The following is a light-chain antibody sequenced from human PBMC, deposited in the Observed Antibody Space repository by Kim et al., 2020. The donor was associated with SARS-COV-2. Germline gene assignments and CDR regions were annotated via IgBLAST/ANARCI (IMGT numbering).Light chain of an antibody. CDR3: LQHNSYPIT. V-gene: IGKV1-17*01. J-gene: IGKJ5*01. CDR1: QDIRNE. Sequence: ASVGDRVPITCRASQDIRNELGWYQQNPGRAPKRLSYGASSLQSGVPSRFSGTGSGTEFTLTISSLQPEDFATYFCLQHNSYPITVGQGTRLEIK. CDR2: GAS.